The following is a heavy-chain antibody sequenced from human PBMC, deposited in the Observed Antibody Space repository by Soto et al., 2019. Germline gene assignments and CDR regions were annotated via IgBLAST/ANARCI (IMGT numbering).Heavy chain of an antibody. CDR3: ARVWGILQYFDY. CDR1: GFTFSSYS. V-gene: IGHV3-21*01. CDR2: ISSSSSYI. J-gene: IGHJ4*02. D-gene: IGHD4-4*01. Sequence: GGSLRLSCAASGFTFSSYSMNWVRQAPGKGLEWVSSISSSSSYIYYADSVKGRFTISRDNAKNSLYLQMNSLRAEDTAVYYWARVWGILQYFDYWCQGILVNVS.